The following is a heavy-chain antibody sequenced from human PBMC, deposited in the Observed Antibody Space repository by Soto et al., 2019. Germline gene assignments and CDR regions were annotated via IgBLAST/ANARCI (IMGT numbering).Heavy chain of an antibody. V-gene: IGHV5-10-1*01. Sequence: GESLKISCKGSGYSFAGYWITWVRQKPGKGLEWMGRIDPSDSQTYYSPSFRGHVTISATKSITTVFLQWSSLRASDTAMYYCARQIYDTDTGPNFQYYFDSWGQGTPVTVSS. CDR2: IDPSDSQT. D-gene: IGHD2-8*02. J-gene: IGHJ4*02. CDR3: ARQIYDTDTGPNFQYYFDS. CDR1: GYSFAGYW.